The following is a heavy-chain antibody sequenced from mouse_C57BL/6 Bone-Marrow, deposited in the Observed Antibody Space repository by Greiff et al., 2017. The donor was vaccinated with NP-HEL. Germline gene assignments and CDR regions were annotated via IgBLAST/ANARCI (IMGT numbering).Heavy chain of an antibody. J-gene: IGHJ1*03. CDR2: IDPSDSYT. CDR3: ARDYYGSSYWYFDV. CDR1: GYTFTSYW. V-gene: IGHV1-69*01. Sequence: VQLQQSGAELVMPGASVKLSCKASGYTFTSYWMHWVKQRPGQGLEWIGEIDPSDSYTNYIQKFKGKSTLTVDKSSSTAYMQLSSLTSEDSAVYYCARDYYGSSYWYFDVWGTGTTVTVSS. D-gene: IGHD1-1*01.